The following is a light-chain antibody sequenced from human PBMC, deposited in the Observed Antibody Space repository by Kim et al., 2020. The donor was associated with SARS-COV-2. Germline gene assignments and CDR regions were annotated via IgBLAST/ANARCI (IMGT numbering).Light chain of an antibody. J-gene: IGKJ4*01. CDR3: QQYGSSPT. V-gene: IGKV3-20*01. CDR1: QGVSSSS. Sequence: LSPGERAPLSCRASQGVSSSSLAWYQQKPGQAPRLLIYGASSRATGIPDRFSGSGSGTGFTLTISRLEPEDFAVYYCQQYGSSPTFGGGTKVDIK. CDR2: GAS.